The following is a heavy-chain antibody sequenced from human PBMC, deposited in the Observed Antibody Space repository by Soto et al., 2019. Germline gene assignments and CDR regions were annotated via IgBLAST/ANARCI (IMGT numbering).Heavy chain of an antibody. CDR2: IYYSGST. D-gene: IGHD3-3*01. Sequence: PSETLSLTCTVSGGSISSRRYYWGRIRQPPGKGLEWIGSIYYSGSTYYNPSLKSRVTISVDTSKNQFSLKLSSVTAADTAVYYCARWTTGGNYDFWSGYSRFLHTYYYYGMDVWGHGTTVTSP. J-gene: IGHJ6*02. CDR3: ARWTTGGNYDFWSGYSRFLHTYYYYGMDV. CDR1: GGSISSRRYY. V-gene: IGHV4-39*01.